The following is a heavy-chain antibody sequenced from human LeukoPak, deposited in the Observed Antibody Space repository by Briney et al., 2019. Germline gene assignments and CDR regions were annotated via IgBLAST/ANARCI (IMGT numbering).Heavy chain of an antibody. CDR2: IRTYNGNT. V-gene: IGHV1-18*01. Sequence: GASVKVSCKASGGTFSSYAISWVRQAPGQGLEWMGWIRTYNGNTNYAQNLQGRVTMTTDTSTSTAYMELRSLRSDDTAVYYCARDGNYRPDYWGQGTLVTVSS. J-gene: IGHJ4*02. CDR1: GGTFSSYA. D-gene: IGHD1-7*01. CDR3: ARDGNYRPDY.